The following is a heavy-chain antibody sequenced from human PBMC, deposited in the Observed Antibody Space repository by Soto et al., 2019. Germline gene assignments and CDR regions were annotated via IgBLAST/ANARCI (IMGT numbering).Heavy chain of an antibody. V-gene: IGHV1-69*12. CDR2: IIPIFGTA. J-gene: IGHJ6*02. D-gene: IGHD2-2*01. Sequence: QVQLVQSGAEVKKPGSSVKVSCKASGGTFSSYAISWVRQAPGQGLEWMGGIIPIFGTANYAQKFQGRVTITAEESTSTAYMGLSSLRSEDTAVYYCARPVPAAGYSYGMDVWGQGTTVTVSS. CDR1: GGTFSSYA. CDR3: ARPVPAAGYSYGMDV.